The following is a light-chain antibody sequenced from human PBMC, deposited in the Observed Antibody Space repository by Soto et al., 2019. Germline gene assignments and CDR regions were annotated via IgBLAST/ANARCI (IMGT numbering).Light chain of an antibody. V-gene: IGKV1-5*03. Sequence: DIQMTQSPSTLSASVGDRVTITCRASQSISSWLAWYQQKPGKAPKLLIYKASSLESGVPSRFRGSGSGTEFTLTISSLQPDDFATYYCQQYNSYSQAFGQGPKVDIK. CDR2: KAS. J-gene: IGKJ1*01. CDR1: QSISSW. CDR3: QQYNSYSQA.